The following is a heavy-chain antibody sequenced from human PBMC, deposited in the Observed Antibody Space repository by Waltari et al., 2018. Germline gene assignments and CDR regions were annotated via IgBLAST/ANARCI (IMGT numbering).Heavy chain of an antibody. V-gene: IGHV1-69*13. CDR2: IIPIFGTA. J-gene: IGHJ3*02. CDR3: ARWVAETEAAFDI. Sequence: QVQLVQPGAEVKKLGPSVKVSCTASGGTYSSHAISCVRQAPGPGLECMGGIIPIFGTANYAQKFQGRVTITADESTSTAYMELSSLRSEDTAVYYCARWVAETEAAFDIWGKGKMV. CDR1: GGTYSSHA. D-gene: IGHD2-15*01.